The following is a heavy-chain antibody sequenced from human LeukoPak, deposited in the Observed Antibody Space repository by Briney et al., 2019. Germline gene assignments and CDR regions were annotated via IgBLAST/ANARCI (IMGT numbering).Heavy chain of an antibody. CDR1: GFTFSSYS. J-gene: IGHJ4*02. CDR2: IKSKTDGGTT. CDR3: TTDLGYCSSTSCYY. D-gene: IGHD2-2*01. Sequence: GGSLRLSCAASGFTFSSYSMNWVRQAPGKGLEWVGRIKSKTDGGTTDYAAPVKGRFTISRDDSKNTLYLQMNSLKTEDTAVYYCTTDLGYCSSTSCYYWGQGTLVAVSS. V-gene: IGHV3-15*01.